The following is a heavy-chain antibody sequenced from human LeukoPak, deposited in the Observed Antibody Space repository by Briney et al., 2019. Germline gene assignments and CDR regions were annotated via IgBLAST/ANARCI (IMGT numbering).Heavy chain of an antibody. CDR3: AREGALGTLWGFDY. V-gene: IGHV3-48*04. CDR2: ISSSGNAV. J-gene: IGHJ4*02. D-gene: IGHD3-16*01. CDR1: GFTFSSYG. Sequence: GGSLRLSCAASGFTFSSYGMSWVRQAPGKGLEWISYISSSGNAVYYADSVKGRFTISRDNAKNSLFLQMNSLSAEDTAVYYCAREGALGTLWGFDYWGQGVLVTVSS.